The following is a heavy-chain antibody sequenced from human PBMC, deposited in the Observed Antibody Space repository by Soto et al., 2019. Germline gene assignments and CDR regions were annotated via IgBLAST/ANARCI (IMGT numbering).Heavy chain of an antibody. Sequence: EVQLLESGGGLVQPGGSLRLSCAASGFSFSSYAMSWVRQAPGKGLEWVSGISGSGGSTDYADSVKGRFTISRDNSKNTVYLQMNSLRAEDRAVYYCAKGLMGSSRWYAAGMDVWGEGTTVTVSS. CDR2: ISGSGGST. CDR3: AKGLMGSSRWYAAGMDV. D-gene: IGHD6-13*01. CDR1: GFSFSSYA. V-gene: IGHV3-23*01. J-gene: IGHJ6*04.